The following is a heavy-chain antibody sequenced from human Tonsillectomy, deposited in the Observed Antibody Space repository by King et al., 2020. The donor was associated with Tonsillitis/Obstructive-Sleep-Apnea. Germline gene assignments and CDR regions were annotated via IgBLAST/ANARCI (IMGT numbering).Heavy chain of an antibody. CDR3: ARLFGVTIQYYHMDV. Sequence: VQLVESGGGLVKPGGSLRLSCAASGFTFSDYYMSWIRQAPGKGLEWVSYISSSSGYTNYADSVKGRFTISRDNAKKSLFLQMNSLRAEDAAVYYCARLFGVTIQYYHMDVWGKGTTVTVSS. J-gene: IGHJ6*03. CDR1: GFTFSDYY. V-gene: IGHV3-11*05. D-gene: IGHD3-3*01. CDR2: ISSSSGYT.